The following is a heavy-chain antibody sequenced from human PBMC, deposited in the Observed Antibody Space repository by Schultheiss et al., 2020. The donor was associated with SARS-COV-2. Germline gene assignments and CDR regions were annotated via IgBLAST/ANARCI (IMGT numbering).Heavy chain of an antibody. CDR2: IYWNDDK. J-gene: IGHJ4*02. CDR1: GFSLSNARMG. V-gene: IGHV2-5*01. D-gene: IGHD3-22*01. CDR3: AHSISITMIPYFDY. Sequence: SGPTLVKPTETLTLTCTVSGFSLSNARMGVSWIRQPPGKALEWLALIYWNDDKRYSPSLKSRLTITKDTSKNQVVLTMTNMDPVDTATYYCAHSISITMIPYFDYWGQGTLVTVSS.